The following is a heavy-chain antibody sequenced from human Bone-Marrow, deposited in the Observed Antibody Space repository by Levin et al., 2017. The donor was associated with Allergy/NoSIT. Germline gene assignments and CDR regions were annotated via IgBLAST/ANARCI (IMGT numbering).Heavy chain of an antibody. CDR3: ARMGASRSSSGYSFDY. V-gene: IGHV3-21*06. CDR1: GFIFSDHS. D-gene: IGHD4/OR15-4a*01. Sequence: GGSLRLSCSASGFIFSDHSINWVRQAPGKGLEWVSSISGDSRYIHYADSVKGRVTISRDNARNTLYLQMDSLRAEDTAMYYCARMGASRSSSGYSFDYWGQGTLVTVSS. J-gene: IGHJ4*02. CDR2: ISGDSRYI.